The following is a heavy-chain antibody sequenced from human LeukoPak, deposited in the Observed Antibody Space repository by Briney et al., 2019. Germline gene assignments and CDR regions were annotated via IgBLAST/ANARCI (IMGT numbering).Heavy chain of an antibody. CDR1: GYTFTDYG. V-gene: IGHV1-3*01. J-gene: IGHJ4*02. CDR3: ARGRHYSSSWYFDY. CDR2: INAANGNT. D-gene: IGHD6-13*01. Sequence: RWASVKVSCKASGYTFTDYGFTWVRQAPGQGLEWMGWINAANGNTKYSQKFQGRVTITRDTSASTAYMELSSLRSEDTAVYYCARGRHYSSSWYFDYWGQGTLVTVSS.